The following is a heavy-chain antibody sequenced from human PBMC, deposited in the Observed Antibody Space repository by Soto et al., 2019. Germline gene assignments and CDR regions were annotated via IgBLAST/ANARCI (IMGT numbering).Heavy chain of an antibody. D-gene: IGHD2-15*01. CDR2: INQDGSEK. CDR1: EFTFNNFW. V-gene: IGHV3-7*03. Sequence: GSLRLSCAASEFTFNNFWMTWVRQAPGKGLECVANINQDGSEKYYVNSVKGRFTISRDNAKNPLYLQMNSLRAEDTAIYYCAKGGPYYYYGMDVWGQGTTVTVSS. J-gene: IGHJ6*02. CDR3: AKGGPYYYYGMDV.